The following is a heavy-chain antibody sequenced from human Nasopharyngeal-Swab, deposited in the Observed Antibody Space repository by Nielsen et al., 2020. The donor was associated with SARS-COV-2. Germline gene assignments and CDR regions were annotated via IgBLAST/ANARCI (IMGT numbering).Heavy chain of an antibody. V-gene: IGHV5-10-1*01. CDR2: IDPSDSYT. Sequence: GESLKISCKGSGYSFTSYWISWVRQMPGKGLEWMGRIDPSDSYTNYSPSFQGHVTISADKSISTAYLQWSSLKALDTAMYYCARRYSSSWRYWGQGTLVTVSS. D-gene: IGHD6-13*01. CDR1: GYSFTSYW. J-gene: IGHJ4*02. CDR3: ARRYSSSWRY.